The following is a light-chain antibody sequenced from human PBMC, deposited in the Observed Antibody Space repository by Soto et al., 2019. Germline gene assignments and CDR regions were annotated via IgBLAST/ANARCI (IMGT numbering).Light chain of an antibody. J-gene: IGKJ4*01. CDR3: QQRGSWPLT. CDR2: DAS. CDR1: QSVGSF. Sequence: EIVMTQSPATLSVSPGERATLSCRASQSVGSFLAWYQQKAGQAPRLLIYDASNRATGIPGRFSGSGSGTDFTLTISSLETEDFAVYYCQQRGSWPLTFGGGTKV. V-gene: IGKV3-11*01.